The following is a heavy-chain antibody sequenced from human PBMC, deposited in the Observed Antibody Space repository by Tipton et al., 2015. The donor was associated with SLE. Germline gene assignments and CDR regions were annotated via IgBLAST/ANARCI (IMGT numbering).Heavy chain of an antibody. CDR2: IYTSGTT. J-gene: IGHJ4*02. D-gene: IGHD3-10*01. Sequence: TLSLTCSVSGDSINKGGYHWSWIRQPAGKGLEWIGRIYTSGTTRYNPSLKSRVTMSVDTSKSQFSLELSSVTAADTAVYYCARELPDYGSGSRDPHFDYWGQGTLVTVSS. CDR1: GDSINKGGYH. V-gene: IGHV4-61*02. CDR3: ARELPDYGSGSRDPHFDY.